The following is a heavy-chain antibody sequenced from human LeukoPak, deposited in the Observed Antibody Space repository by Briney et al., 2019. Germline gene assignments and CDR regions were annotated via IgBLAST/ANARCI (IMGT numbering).Heavy chain of an antibody. D-gene: IGHD2-15*01. V-gene: IGHV1-18*01. CDR3: TRGRPAGYCSGGNCYPPAYYFDH. CDR1: GYTFTSYG. Sequence: GASVKVSCKASGYTFTSYGISWARQAPGQGLEWMGWISAYNGNTNYAQKLQGRVTMTTDTSTSTAYMELRSLRSDDTAVYYCTRGRPAGYCSGGNCYPPAYYFDHWGQGTLVTVSS. J-gene: IGHJ4*02. CDR2: ISAYNGNT.